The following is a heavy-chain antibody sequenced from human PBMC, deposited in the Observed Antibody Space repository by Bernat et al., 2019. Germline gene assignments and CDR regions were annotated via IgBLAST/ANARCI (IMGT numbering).Heavy chain of an antibody. CDR3: AKDWLYSSGWYWNYYYYYMDV. V-gene: IGHV3-74*01. CDR1: GFTFSSYW. CDR2: INSDGSST. J-gene: IGHJ6*03. D-gene: IGHD6-19*01. Sequence: EVQLVESGGGLVQPGGSLRLSCAASGFTFSSYWMHWVRRAAGKGLVWVSRINSDGSSTSYADAVKGRFTISRDNSKNTLYLQMNSLRAEDTAVYYCAKDWLYSSGWYWNYYYYYMDVWGKGTTVTVSS.